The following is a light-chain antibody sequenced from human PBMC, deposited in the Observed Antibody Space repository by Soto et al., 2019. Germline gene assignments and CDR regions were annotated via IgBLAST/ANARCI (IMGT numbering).Light chain of an antibody. V-gene: IGLV1-44*01. CDR3: QVWHSGSDQYV. Sequence: QSVLTQPPSASGTPGQRVTISCSGSSSNIGSTSVNWYQHLPGTAPKLIIYSNNQRPSGVPDRFSGSKSGTSASLAISGLQSEDEADYYCQVWHSGSDQYVFGAGTKLTVL. CDR1: SSNIGSTS. CDR2: SNN. J-gene: IGLJ1*01.